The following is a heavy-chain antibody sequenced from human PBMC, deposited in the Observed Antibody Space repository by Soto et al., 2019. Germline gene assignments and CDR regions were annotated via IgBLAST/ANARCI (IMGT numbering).Heavy chain of an antibody. D-gene: IGHD3-10*01. J-gene: IGHJ5*02. CDR1: GFTFGTTD. V-gene: IGHV3-23*01. CDR2: IDGSGGIT. CDR3: VKNSGWFNT. Sequence: GGSLRLSCAASGFTFGTTDMSWVRQAPGEGLEWVSTIDGSGGITYYADSVKGRFTISRDNSRNTVYLQMNSLRGDDTALYHCVKNSGWFNTWGQGALVTDSS.